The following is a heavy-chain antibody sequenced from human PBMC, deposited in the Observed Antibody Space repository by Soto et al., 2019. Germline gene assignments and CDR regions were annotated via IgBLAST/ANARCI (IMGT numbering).Heavy chain of an antibody. CDR3: AKDYSSGWDPWFDP. CDR2: ISGSGGST. J-gene: IGHJ5*02. CDR1: GFTFSNYA. Sequence: GGSVRLSCAASGFTFSNYAMDWVRQAPGKGLEWVSAISGSGGSTYYADSVKSRFTISRDNSKNTLFLQVNSLRAEDTAVYYCAKDYSSGWDPWFDPWGQGTLVTVSS. D-gene: IGHD6-19*01. V-gene: IGHV3-23*01.